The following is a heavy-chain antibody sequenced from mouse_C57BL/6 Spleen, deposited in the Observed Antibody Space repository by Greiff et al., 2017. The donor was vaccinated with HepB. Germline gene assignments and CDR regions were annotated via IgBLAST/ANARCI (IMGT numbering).Heavy chain of an antibody. D-gene: IGHD1-1*01. CDR2: IHHSDSDT. CDR3: ASPITTVVATEYFDY. CDR1: GYTFTSYW. V-gene: IGHV1-74*01. J-gene: IGHJ2*01. Sequence: VQLQQPGAELVKPGASVKVSCKASGYTFTSYWLHWVKQRPGQGLEWIGRIHHSDSDTNYNQKFKGKATLTVDKFSSTAYMQISSLKSEDSAVYYCASPITTVVATEYFDYWGQGTTLTVSS.